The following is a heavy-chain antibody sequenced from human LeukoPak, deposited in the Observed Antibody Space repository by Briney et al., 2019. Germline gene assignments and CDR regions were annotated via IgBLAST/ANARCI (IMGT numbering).Heavy chain of an antibody. V-gene: IGHV4-59*01. CDR3: ARDPMIEAFDI. J-gene: IGHJ3*02. CDR2: IYYSGST. Sequence: SETLSLTCTVSGGSISSYCWSWIRQPPGKGLEWIGYIYYSGSTNYNPSLKSRVTISVDTSKNQFSLKLSSVTAADTAVYYCARDPMIEAFDIWGQGTMVTVSS. D-gene: IGHD3-22*01. CDR1: GGSISSYC.